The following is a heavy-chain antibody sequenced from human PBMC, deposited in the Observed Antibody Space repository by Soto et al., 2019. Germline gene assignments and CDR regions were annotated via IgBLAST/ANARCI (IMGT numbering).Heavy chain of an antibody. CDR1: GYTFTSSG. J-gene: IGHJ5*02. Sequence: ASVKVSCKASGYTFTSSGISWVRQAPGQGLEWMGWISTDNGNTNYAQHLQGRVSMTTDTSTSTAYMDLRSLRSDDTAVYYCARGTVAVAGLGYNWFDPWGQGTLVTVSS. D-gene: IGHD6-19*01. V-gene: IGHV1-18*01. CDR2: ISTDNGNT. CDR3: ARGTVAVAGLGYNWFDP.